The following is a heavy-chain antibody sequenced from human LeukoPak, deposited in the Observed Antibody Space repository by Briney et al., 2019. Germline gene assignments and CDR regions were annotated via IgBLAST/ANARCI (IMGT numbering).Heavy chain of an antibody. V-gene: IGHV3-23*01. Sequence: GGSLRLSCAASGFTFSSYAMSWVRQAPAKGLEWVSAIGGSGGSTYYADSVKGRFTISRDNSKNTLYLQMNSLRAEDTAVYYCAKGYGDYVDYWGQGTLVTVSS. J-gene: IGHJ4*02. D-gene: IGHD4-17*01. CDR3: AKGYGDYVDY. CDR1: GFTFSSYA. CDR2: IGGSGGST.